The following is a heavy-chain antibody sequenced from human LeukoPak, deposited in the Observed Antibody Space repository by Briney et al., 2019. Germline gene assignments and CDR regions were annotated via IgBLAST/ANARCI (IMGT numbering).Heavy chain of an antibody. D-gene: IGHD4-17*01. CDR3: AKGSASVTTVAFDI. V-gene: IGHV3-21*04. J-gene: IGHJ3*02. Sequence: GGSLRLSCAASGFPFSTYSMNWVRQAPGKGLEGVSAISSGSDHIYYADSVKGRFTISRDSAKDSLYLQMNSLRAEDMALYYCAKGSASVTTVAFDIWGQGTLVTVSS. CDR2: ISSGSDHI. CDR1: GFPFSTYS.